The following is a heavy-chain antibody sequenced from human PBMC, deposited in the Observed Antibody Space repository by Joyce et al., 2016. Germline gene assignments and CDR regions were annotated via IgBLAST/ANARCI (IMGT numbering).Heavy chain of an antibody. V-gene: IGHV1-18*01. CDR2: ISPHTRKG. CDR1: GYNFTNFA. D-gene: IGHD3-22*01. J-gene: IGHJ3*02. CDR3: ARGGQITIIKGSLDI. Sequence: QVQLVQSGPQVKKPAASVKVSCQAFGYNFTNFAIHWVRQAPGQGLEWMGWISPHTRKGFYAQSLHGRVTMTTDTSTSTAYMELRSLTSDDTAVYYCARGGQITIIKGSLDIWGQGTMVILSS.